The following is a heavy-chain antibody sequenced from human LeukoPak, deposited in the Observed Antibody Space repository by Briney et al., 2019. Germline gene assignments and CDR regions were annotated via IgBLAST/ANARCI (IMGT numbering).Heavy chain of an antibody. V-gene: IGHV4-38-2*01. Sequence: PSETLSLTCVVPTDYSIRSGDYWGWIRQPPGKGLEWIGSIYHSGSTHYNPSLKSRVTISVDTSRNQFSLKLSSVTAADTAVYYCARNSSSWFDYWGQGTLVTVSS. CDR2: IYHSGST. J-gene: IGHJ4*02. CDR1: TDYSIRSGDY. D-gene: IGHD6-13*01. CDR3: ARNSSSWFDY.